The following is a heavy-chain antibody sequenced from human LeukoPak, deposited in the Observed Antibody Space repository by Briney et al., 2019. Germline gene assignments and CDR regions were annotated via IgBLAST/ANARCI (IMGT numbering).Heavy chain of an antibody. CDR3: VRGSYGAYDY. D-gene: IGHD4-17*01. V-gene: IGHV3-21*01. CDR1: GFNFNTYT. Sequence: GRSLRLSCAASGFNFNTYTMNWVRQAPGKGLEWVSSISSDSSYIYYADAVHGRFTVSRDNAKYPLYLQMNSLRAEDTAVYYCVRGSYGAYDYWGQGSLVTVSS. J-gene: IGHJ4*02. CDR2: ISSDSSYI.